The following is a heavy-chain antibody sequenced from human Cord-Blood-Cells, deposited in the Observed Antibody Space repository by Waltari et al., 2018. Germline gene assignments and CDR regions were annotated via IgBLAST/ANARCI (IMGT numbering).Heavy chain of an antibody. CDR3: ARDSAAGYYYYMDV. Sequence: EVQLVESGGGLVQPGGSLRLSCAASGFTFSSYWMHWVRQAPGKGLVGVSRINRDGRSTSYADSVKGRFTISRDNAKNTLYLQMNSLRAEDTAVYYCARDSAAGYYYYMDVWGKGTTVTVSS. D-gene: IGHD6-13*01. J-gene: IGHJ6*03. CDR1: GFTFSSYW. CDR2: INRDGRST. V-gene: IGHV3-74*01.